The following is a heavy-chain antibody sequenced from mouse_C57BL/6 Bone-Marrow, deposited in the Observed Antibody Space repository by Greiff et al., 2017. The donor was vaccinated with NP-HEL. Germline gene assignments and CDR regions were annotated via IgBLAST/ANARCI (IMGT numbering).Heavy chain of an antibody. CDR2: IDPEYGDT. CDR1: GFNIKDDY. J-gene: IGHJ3*01. Sequence: DVQLQESGAELVRPGASVKLSCTASGFNIKDDYMHWVKQRPEQGLEWIGWIDPEYGDTEYASKFQGKATLTADTSSNTAYLQLSSLTSEDTAVYYGTIHYGNYGFAYWGQGTLVTVSA. V-gene: IGHV14-4*01. CDR3: TIHYGNYGFAY. D-gene: IGHD2-1*01.